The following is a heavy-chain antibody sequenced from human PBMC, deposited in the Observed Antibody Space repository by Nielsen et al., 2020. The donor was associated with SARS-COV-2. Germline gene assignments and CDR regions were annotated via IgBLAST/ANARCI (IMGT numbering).Heavy chain of an antibody. CDR2: INHSGST. CDR1: GGSFSGYY. D-gene: IGHD6-6*01. CDR3: ARGQLVHNWFDP. Sequence: SETLSLTCAVYGGSFSGYYWSWIRQPPGKGLEWIGEINHSGSTNYNPSLKSRVTISVDTSKNQFSLKLSSVTAADTAVYYCARGQLVHNWFDPWGQGTLVTVSS. V-gene: IGHV4-34*01. J-gene: IGHJ5*02.